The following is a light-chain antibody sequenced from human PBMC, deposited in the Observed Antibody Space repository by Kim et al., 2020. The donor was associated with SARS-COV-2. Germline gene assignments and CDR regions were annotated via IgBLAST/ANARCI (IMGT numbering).Light chain of an antibody. V-gene: IGKV3-15*01. CDR2: GAS. Sequence: ETVMTQSPTTLSLSPGERATLSCRASQSVNSNYLAWYQQKPGQAPRLLLHGASTRATGVPARFSGSGSGTEFTLTITSLQSEDFAVYFCQQYNYWHPGMFGQGTKVDIK. CDR3: QQYNYWHPGM. J-gene: IGKJ1*01. CDR1: QSVNSNY.